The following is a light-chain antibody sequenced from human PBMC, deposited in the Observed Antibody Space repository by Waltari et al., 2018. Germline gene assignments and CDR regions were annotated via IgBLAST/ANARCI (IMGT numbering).Light chain of an antibody. CDR1: QSVSSSY. CDR2: DAS. V-gene: IGKV3D-20*01. J-gene: IGKJ2*01. Sequence: EIVLTQSPATLSLSPVERATLSCGASQSVSSSYLAWYQQKPGLAPRLLIYDASSRATGIPDRFSGSGSGTDFTLTISRLEPEDFAVYYCQQYGSSPHTFGQGTKLEIK. CDR3: QQYGSSPHT.